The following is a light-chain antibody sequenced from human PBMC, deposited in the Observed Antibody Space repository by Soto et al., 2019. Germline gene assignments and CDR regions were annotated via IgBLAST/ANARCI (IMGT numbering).Light chain of an antibody. CDR3: QQYNNWPPRT. CDR2: GAS. CDR1: QSVSSN. V-gene: IGKV3-15*01. J-gene: IGKJ1*01. Sequence: EIVMTQSPVTLSVSPGERATLSCRASQSVSSNLAWYQQKPGQAPRLLIYGASSRATGIPARFSGSGSGTEVTLTISSLQSEDFAGYYCQQYNNWPPRTFGQGTKVEMK.